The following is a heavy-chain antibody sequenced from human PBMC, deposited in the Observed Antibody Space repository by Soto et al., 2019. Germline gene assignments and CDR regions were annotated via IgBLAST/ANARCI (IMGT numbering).Heavy chain of an antibody. CDR3: ARGVSSSWLEDYYYYMDV. CDR2: ISSNGGST. D-gene: IGHD6-13*01. CDR1: GFTFSSYA. Sequence: GGSLRLSCAASGFTFSSYAMHSVRQAPGKGLEYVSAISSNGGSTYYANSVKGRFTISRDNSKNTLYLQMGSLRAEDMAVYYCARGVSSSWLEDYYYYMDVWGKGTTVTVSS. V-gene: IGHV3-64*01. J-gene: IGHJ6*03.